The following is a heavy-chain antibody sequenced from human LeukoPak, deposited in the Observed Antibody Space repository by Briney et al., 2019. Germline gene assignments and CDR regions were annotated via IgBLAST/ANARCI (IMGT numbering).Heavy chain of an antibody. CDR1: GYTFTGYY. D-gene: IGHD4-23*01. CDR2: INPNSGGT. J-gene: IGHJ4*02. Sequence: ASVKVSCKASGYTFTGYYIHWVRQAPGQGLEWMGWINPNSGGTNYAQKFQGRVTMTRDTSISTAYMELSRLRSDDTAVYYCASLARHDYGTNSTQFDYWGQGTLVSVSS. CDR3: ASLARHDYGTNSTQFDY. V-gene: IGHV1-2*02.